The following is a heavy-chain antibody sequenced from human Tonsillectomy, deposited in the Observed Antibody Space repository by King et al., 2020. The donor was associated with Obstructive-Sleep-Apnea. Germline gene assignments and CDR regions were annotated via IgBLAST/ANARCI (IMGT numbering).Heavy chain of an antibody. V-gene: IGHV4-34*01. Sequence: VQLQQWGAGLLKPSETLSLTCAVYGGSFSGYYWSWLRQPPGKGLEWIGEINHSGSTNYNPSLKSRVTISVDTSKNQFSLKLSSVTAADTAVYYCARGFDIVVVPAAPWFDPWGQGTLVTVSS. J-gene: IGHJ5*02. CDR1: GGSFSGYY. D-gene: IGHD2-2*01. CDR3: ARGFDIVVVPAAPWFDP. CDR2: INHSGST.